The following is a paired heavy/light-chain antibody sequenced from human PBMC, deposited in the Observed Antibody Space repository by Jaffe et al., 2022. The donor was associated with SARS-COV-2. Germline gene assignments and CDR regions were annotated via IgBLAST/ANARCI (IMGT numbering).Heavy chain of an antibody. CDR3: ARGDASGAYSSVGP. V-gene: IGHV1-18*01. Sequence: QVQLVQSGAEVKKPGASVKVSCQASDYTFTSYGINWVRQAPGQGLEWMGWISANNGNTIYAQKFQGRVTMTTDTSTSTAYMDLRSLRSDDTAVYYCARGDASGAYSSVGPWGQGTLVTVSS. CDR1: DYTFTSYG. J-gene: IGHJ5*02. CDR2: ISANNGNT. D-gene: IGHD3-10*01.
Light chain of an antibody. CDR3: QQYYSAPLT. J-gene: IGKJ4*01. CDR2: WAS. CDR1: QSVLYSSNNKNY. V-gene: IGKV4-1*01. Sequence: DIVMTQSPDSLAVSLGERATINCKSSQSVLYSSNNKNYLAWYQQKPGQPPKLLIYWASTRESGVPDRFSGSGSGTDFTLTISSLQAEDVAVYYCQQYYSAPLTFGGGTKVEIK.